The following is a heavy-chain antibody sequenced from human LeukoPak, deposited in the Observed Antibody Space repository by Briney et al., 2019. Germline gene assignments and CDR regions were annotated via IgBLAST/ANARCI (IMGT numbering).Heavy chain of an antibody. J-gene: IGHJ5*02. CDR3: ARDIAAALYNWFDP. D-gene: IGHD6-13*01. CDR1: GGSISSSSYY. CDR2: IYYRGST. V-gene: IGHV4-39*07. Sequence: SETLSLTCTVSGGSISSSSYYWGWIRQPPGKGLEWIGSIYYRGSTYYNPSLKSRVTMSVDTSKNQFSLKLSSVTAADTAVYYCARDIAAALYNWFDPWGQGTLVTVSS.